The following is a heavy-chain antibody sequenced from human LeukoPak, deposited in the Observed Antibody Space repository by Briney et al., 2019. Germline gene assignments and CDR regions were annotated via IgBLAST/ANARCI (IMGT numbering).Heavy chain of an antibody. CDR3: ARRAYSDLYFDY. J-gene: IGHJ4*02. D-gene: IGHD4-11*01. CDR2: ISPSGNT. CDR1: GYSISSASY. Sequence: PSETLSLTCAVSGYSISSASYWGWIRPPPGKGLEWIGSISPSGNTYYNPSLKSRISISLDTSKNQFSLKLTSMTAADTAFYYCARRAYSDLYFDYWGQGTLVTVSS. V-gene: IGHV4-38-2*01.